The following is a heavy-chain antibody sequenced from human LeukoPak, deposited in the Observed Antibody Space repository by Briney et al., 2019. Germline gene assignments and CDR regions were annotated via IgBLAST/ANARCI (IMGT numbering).Heavy chain of an antibody. CDR1: GYTFTGYD. CDR3: ARDPYTSSSWYRGRANNWFDP. J-gene: IGHJ5*02. CDR2: INTNTGNP. D-gene: IGHD6-13*01. Sequence: ASVKVSCKASGYTFTGYDINWVRQAPGQGLEWMGWINTNTGNPTYAQGFTGRFVFSLDTSVSTAYLQISSLKADDTAVYYCARDPYTSSSWYRGRANNWFDPWGQGTLVTVSS. V-gene: IGHV7-4-1*02.